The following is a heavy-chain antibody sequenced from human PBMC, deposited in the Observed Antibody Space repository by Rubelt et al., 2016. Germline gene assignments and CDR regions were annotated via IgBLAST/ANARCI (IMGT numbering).Heavy chain of an antibody. V-gene: IGHV3-48*04. D-gene: IGHD5-24*01. CDR3: ARAKRDGYNP. J-gene: IGHJ5*02. Sequence: TFSSYWMSWVRQAPGKGLEWVSYISSSSSTIYYADSVKGRFTISRDNAKNSLYLQMNSLRAEDTAVYYCARAKRDGYNPWGQGTLVTVSS. CDR2: ISSSSSTI. CDR1: TFSSYW.